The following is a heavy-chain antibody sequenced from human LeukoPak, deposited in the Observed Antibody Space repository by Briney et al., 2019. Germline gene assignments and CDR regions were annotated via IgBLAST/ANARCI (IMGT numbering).Heavy chain of an antibody. CDR3: ARALRLGYCSSTSCYASLY. J-gene: IGHJ4*02. CDR2: IKSKTDGGAT. CDR1: GFTFSKAW. D-gene: IGHD2-2*01. Sequence: GGSLRLSCAASGFTFSKAWMSWVRQAPGKGLEWVGRIKSKTDGGATDFGAPVQGRFTISRDDSKNTLYLQMNSLKTDDTAVYYCARALRLGYCSSTSCYASLYWGQGTLVTVSS. V-gene: IGHV3-15*01.